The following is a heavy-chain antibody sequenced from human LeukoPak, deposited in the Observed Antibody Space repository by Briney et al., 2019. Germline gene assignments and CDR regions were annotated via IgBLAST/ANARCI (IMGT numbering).Heavy chain of an antibody. CDR2: IIPILGIA. CDR1: GGTFSSYA. Sequence: GSSVKVSCKASGGTFSSYAISWVRQAPGQGLEWMGRIIPILGIANYAQKFQGRVTITADKSTSTAYMELSSLRSEDTAVYYCARDGAERGYFDYWGQGTLVTVSS. V-gene: IGHV1-69*04. CDR3: ARDGAERGYFDY. D-gene: IGHD1-14*01. J-gene: IGHJ4*02.